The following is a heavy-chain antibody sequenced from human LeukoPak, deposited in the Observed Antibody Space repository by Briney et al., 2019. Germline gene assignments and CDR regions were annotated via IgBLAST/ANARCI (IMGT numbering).Heavy chain of an antibody. V-gene: IGHV3-64D*09. Sequence: GGSLRLSCSASGFTFSTYAMHWVRQAPGKGLEYVSAISSNGGSTYYADSVKGRFTISRDNSKNTLYLQMSSLRAEDTAVYYCARAGPQDIVVVVAATRPFDYWGQGTLVTVSS. D-gene: IGHD2-15*01. CDR3: ARAGPQDIVVVVAATRPFDY. CDR2: ISSNGGST. CDR1: GFTFSTYA. J-gene: IGHJ4*02.